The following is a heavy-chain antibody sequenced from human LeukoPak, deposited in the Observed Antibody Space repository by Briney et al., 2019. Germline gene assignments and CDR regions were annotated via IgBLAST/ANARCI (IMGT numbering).Heavy chain of an antibody. Sequence: GGTLRLSCAASGFTFRRYGMTWVRQAPGKGLEWVSSISSSSSYIYYADSVKGRFTISRDNAKNSLYLQMNSLRAEDTAVYYCARDRDSGSSDAFDIWGQGTMVTVSS. V-gene: IGHV3-21*01. CDR3: ARDRDSGSSDAFDI. CDR1: GFTFRRYG. J-gene: IGHJ3*02. D-gene: IGHD1-26*01. CDR2: ISSSSSYI.